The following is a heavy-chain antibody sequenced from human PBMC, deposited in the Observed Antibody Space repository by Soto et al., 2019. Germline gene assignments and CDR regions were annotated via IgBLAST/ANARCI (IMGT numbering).Heavy chain of an antibody. CDR2: ISSASDYS. D-gene: IGHD4-4*01. J-gene: IGHJ5*02. Sequence: PGGSLRLSCTASGFTFSDYYMSWIRQAPGKGLEWISYISSASDYSTYADSVKGRFTISRDNAKNSLYLQLNNVRPDDTALYFCARHDYSNEHWFDTWGLGTEVTVSS. CDR3: ARHDYSNEHWFDT. CDR1: GFTFSDYY. V-gene: IGHV3-11*06.